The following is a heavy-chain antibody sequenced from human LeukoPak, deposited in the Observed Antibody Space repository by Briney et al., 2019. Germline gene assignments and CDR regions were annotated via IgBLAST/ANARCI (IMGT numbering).Heavy chain of an antibody. V-gene: IGHV1-46*01. CDR2: INPSGGST. Sequence: ASVEVSCKASGYTFTSYYMHWVRQAPGQGLEWMGIINPSGGSTSYAQKFQGRVTMTRDTSTSTVYMELSSLRSEDTAVYYCARGSPGIAVADDFDYWGQGALVTVSS. CDR1: GYTFTSYY. J-gene: IGHJ4*02. D-gene: IGHD6-19*01. CDR3: ARGSPGIAVADDFDY.